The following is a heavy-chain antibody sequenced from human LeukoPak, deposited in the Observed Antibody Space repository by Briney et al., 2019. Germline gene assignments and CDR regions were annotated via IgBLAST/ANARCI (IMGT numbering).Heavy chain of an antibody. V-gene: IGHV4-38-2*01. CDR2: IYHSGST. CDR3: ASRIMITFGGVIAFDY. J-gene: IGHJ4*02. Sequence: SEPLSLTCAVSGYSISSGYYWGWIRQPPGKGLEWIGSIYHSGSTYYNPSLKSRVTISVDTSKNQFSLKLSSVTAADTAVYYCASRIMITFGGVIAFDYWGQGTLVTVSS. CDR1: GYSISSGYY. D-gene: IGHD3-16*02.